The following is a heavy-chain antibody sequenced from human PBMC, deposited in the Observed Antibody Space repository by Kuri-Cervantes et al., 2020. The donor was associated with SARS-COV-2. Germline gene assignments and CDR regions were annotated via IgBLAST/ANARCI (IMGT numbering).Heavy chain of an antibody. Sequence: SMKVSCKASGYTFTGYYMHWVRQAPGQGLEWMGGIIPIFGTANYAQKFQGRVTITADESTSTAYMELSSLRSEDTAVYYCATPWGVRATLGGSHWYFDLWGRGTLVTVSS. CDR3: ATPWGVRATLGGSHWYFDL. D-gene: IGHD1-26*01. CDR2: IIPIFGTA. CDR1: GYTFTGYY. J-gene: IGHJ2*01. V-gene: IGHV1-69*13.